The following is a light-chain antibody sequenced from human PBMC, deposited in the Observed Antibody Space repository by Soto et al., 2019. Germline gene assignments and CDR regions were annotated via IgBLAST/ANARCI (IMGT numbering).Light chain of an antibody. J-gene: IGKJ2*01. CDR2: GAS. Sequence: EVVLTQSPGTLSLSPGERVTLSCRASQSVGSSLAWYQKKPGQAPRLLIFGASNRAAGVPDRFRGSGSGTDFTVTISRLEPEDFAVYFCQHYGSSPYTFGQGTKLEIK. V-gene: IGKV3-20*01. CDR3: QHYGSSPYT. CDR1: QSVGSS.